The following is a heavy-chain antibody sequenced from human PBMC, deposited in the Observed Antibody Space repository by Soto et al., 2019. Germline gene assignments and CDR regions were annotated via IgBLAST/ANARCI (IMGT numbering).Heavy chain of an antibody. J-gene: IGHJ5*02. D-gene: IGHD3-10*01. CDR1: GFSLTTNGVG. CDR3: GHRPESHYGYFPGPESLTHWFDP. Sequence: SAPTLVNPTQTLTLTCTFSGFSLTTNGVGVGWIRQPPGKAPEWLALLYWDDEKRYTPSLKSRLTITKDSSKNQVVLTMTNMDPVDTATYYCGHRPESHYGYFPGPESLTHWFDPWGQGTLVTVSS. CDR2: LYWDDEK. V-gene: IGHV2-5*02.